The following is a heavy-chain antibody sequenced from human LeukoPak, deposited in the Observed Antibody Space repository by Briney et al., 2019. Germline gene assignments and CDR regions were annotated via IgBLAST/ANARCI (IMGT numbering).Heavy chain of an antibody. CDR1: GDSVKNINHY. CDR3: ARASSGYYYMDV. Sequence: SETLSLSCTVSGDSVKNINHYWGWIRQPPGKGLEWIGYIYYSGSTNYNPSLKSRVTISVDTSKNQFSLKLSSVTAADTAVYYCARASSGYYYMDVWGKGTTVTVSS. D-gene: IGHD3-10*01. V-gene: IGHV4-61*01. J-gene: IGHJ6*03. CDR2: IYYSGST.